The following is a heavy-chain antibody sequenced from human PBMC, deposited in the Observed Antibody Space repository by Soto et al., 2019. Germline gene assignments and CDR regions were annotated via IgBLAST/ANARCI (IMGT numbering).Heavy chain of an antibody. D-gene: IGHD2-15*01. V-gene: IGHV4-59*01. Sequence: NPSETLSLTCTVSGGSISSYYWSWIRQPPGKGLEWIGYIYYSGSTNYNPSLKSRVTISVDTSKNQFSLKLSSVTAADTAVYYCARVWGYYFSARGESGYYFDYWGQGTLVPVSS. J-gene: IGHJ4*02. CDR2: IYYSGST. CDR3: ARVWGYYFSARGESGYYFDY. CDR1: GGSISSYY.